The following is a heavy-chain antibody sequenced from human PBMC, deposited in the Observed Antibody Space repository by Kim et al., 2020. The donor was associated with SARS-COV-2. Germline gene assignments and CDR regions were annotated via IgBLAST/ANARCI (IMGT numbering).Heavy chain of an antibody. J-gene: IGHJ4*02. CDR3: AKEGTGGGYFDY. V-gene: IGHV3-9*01. D-gene: IGHD1-1*01. CDR2: I. Sequence: IGYADSVKGRFTISRDNAKNSLYLQMNSLRAEDTALYYCAKEGTGGGYFDYWGQGTLVTVSS.